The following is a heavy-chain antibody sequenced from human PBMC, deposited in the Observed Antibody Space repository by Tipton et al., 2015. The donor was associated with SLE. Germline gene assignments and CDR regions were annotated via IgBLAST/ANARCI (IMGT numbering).Heavy chain of an antibody. CDR1: GDSVSSSSYY. V-gene: IGHV4-39*07. D-gene: IGHD4-23*01. J-gene: IGHJ4*02. CDR3: ARDRGNTVVYY. CDR2: IYYSGTS. Sequence: TLSLTCTVSGDSVSSSSYYWAWVRQPPGKGRGWVGTIYYSGTSYYNPALESRVTMSLQTSKNQVSLKLNSVTAADAAVYYCARDRGNTVVYYWGQGTLVTVSS.